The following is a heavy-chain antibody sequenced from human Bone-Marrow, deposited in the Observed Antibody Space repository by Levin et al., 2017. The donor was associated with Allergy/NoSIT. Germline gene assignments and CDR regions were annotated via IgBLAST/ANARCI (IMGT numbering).Heavy chain of an antibody. J-gene: IGHJ5*02. Sequence: PGGSLRLSCAASGFTFSRHAMDWVRQAPGKGLEWVAVISYDGSNKNYADSVKGRFTISRDNSKNTLYLQMSSLRGEDTAVYYCARDWYDFEVDPWGQGTLVTVSS. CDR3: ARDWYDFEVDP. D-gene: IGHD3-3*01. CDR1: GFTFSRHA. V-gene: IGHV3-30-3*01. CDR2: ISYDGSNK.